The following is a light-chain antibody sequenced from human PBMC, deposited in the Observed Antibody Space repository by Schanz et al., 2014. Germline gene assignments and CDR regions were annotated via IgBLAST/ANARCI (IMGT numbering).Light chain of an antibody. J-gene: IGLJ3*02. Sequence: QSVLTQPPSVSAAPGQRVTISCSGGRSNIGTNLVSWYQQFPGTAPKLLIYDNYYRTSEIPDRFSGSNSGTSAALDITGLQAEDEGDYYCQSYDSSLSGWVFGGGAKVTVL. CDR1: RSNIGTNL. CDR2: DNY. V-gene: IGLV1-51*01. CDR3: QSYDSSLSGWV.